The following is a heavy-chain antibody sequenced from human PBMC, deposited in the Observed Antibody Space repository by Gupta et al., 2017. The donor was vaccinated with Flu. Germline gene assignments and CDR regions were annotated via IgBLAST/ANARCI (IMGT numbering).Heavy chain of an antibody. CDR1: GGSISSSSYY. Sequence: QLQLQESGPGLVQPSETLSLTCSVSGGSISSSSYYWGWIRQPPGKGLEWIGSIFYTGSTYYNPSLKSRVTISEDASENQFSLKLSSVTAADTAVYDCARHVNWNYDYYYFFMDVWGKGTTVTVSS. CDR2: IFYTGST. V-gene: IGHV4-39*01. D-gene: IGHD1-7*01. J-gene: IGHJ6*03. CDR3: ARHVNWNYDYYYFFMDV.